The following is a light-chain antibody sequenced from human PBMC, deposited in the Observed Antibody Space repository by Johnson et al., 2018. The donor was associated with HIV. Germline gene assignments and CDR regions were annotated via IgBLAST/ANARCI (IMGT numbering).Light chain of an antibody. Sequence: QPVLTQPPSVSAAPGQKVTISCSGSSSNIGNNYVSWYQQFPGTAPKLVIYDNNKRPSGIPDRFSGSKSGTSATLGITGLQTGDEADYYCGTWDSSLSAGVFGTGTKVTVL. CDR3: GTWDSSLSAGV. J-gene: IGLJ1*01. V-gene: IGLV1-51*01. CDR1: SSNIGNNY. CDR2: DNN.